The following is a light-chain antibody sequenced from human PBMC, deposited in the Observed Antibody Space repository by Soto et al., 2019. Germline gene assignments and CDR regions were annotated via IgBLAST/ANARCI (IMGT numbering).Light chain of an antibody. J-gene: IGLJ2*01. CDR1: SGHRSYT. V-gene: IGLV4-60*02. Sequence: QPVLTQSSSASASLGSSVKLTCTLSSGHRSYTIAWHQQQPGKAPRYMMRLEGSGTYNKGSGVPDRFSGSSSGANRYLTIYNLQFEDEADYYCETWDSNTRVFGGGTKVTVL. CDR3: ETWDSNTRV. CDR2: LEGSGTY.